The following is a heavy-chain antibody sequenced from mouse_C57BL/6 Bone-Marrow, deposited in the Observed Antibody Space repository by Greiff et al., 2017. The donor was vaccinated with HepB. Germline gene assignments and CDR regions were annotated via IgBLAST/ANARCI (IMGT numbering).Heavy chain of an antibody. Sequence: VQLQKSGPVLVKPGASVKMSCKASGYTFTDYYMNWVKQSHGKSLEWIGVINPYNGGTSYNQKFKGKATLTVDKSSSTAYMELNSLTSEDSAVYYCARRAWYFDVWGTGTTVTVSS. V-gene: IGHV1-19*01. J-gene: IGHJ1*03. CDR3: ARRAWYFDV. CDR1: GYTFTDYY. CDR2: INPYNGGT. D-gene: IGHD3-1*01.